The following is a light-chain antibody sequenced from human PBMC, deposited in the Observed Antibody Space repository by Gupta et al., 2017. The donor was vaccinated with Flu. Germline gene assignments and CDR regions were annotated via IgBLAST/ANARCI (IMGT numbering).Light chain of an antibody. Sequence: QLVLTQSPSASASLGASVKLTCTLSSGHSSYAIAWHQQQPEKGTRYLMNRNSDGSHSKGHGISDRFAGSSSAAETYLTISSLQSDDYSDYSYQTRGTVIFGTGTKLTVL. J-gene: IGLJ1*01. CDR2: RNSDGSH. CDR3: QTRGTVI. CDR1: SGHSSYA. V-gene: IGLV4-69*01.